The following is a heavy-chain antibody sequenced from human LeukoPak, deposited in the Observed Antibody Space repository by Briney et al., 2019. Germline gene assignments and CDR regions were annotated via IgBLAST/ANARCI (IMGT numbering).Heavy chain of an antibody. J-gene: IGHJ4*02. CDR3: ARDLSFSPDH. CDR2: VSPDGNLA. V-gene: IGHV3-74*01. Sequence: GVSLRLSCAGSGFTLSSSWMHWARQAPGKGPVWVAHVSPDGNLANYADSVKGRFIISRDNAKNTLFLQMNSLRAEDTAVYYCARDLSFSPDHWGQGTLVTVSS. CDR1: GFTLSSSW.